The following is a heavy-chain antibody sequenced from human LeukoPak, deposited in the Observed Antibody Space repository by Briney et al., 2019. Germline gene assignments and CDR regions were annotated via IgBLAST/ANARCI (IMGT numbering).Heavy chain of an antibody. D-gene: IGHD3-10*01. Sequence: GGSLRLSCAASGFTFSSYEMNWVRQDPGKGLEWVSYISSSGSTIYYADSVKGRFTISRDNAKNSLYLQMNSLRAEDTAVYYCAREGLASGSYKYYYYYMDVWGKGTTVTVSS. J-gene: IGHJ6*03. CDR1: GFTFSSYE. V-gene: IGHV3-48*03. CDR2: ISSSGSTI. CDR3: AREGLASGSYKYYYYYMDV.